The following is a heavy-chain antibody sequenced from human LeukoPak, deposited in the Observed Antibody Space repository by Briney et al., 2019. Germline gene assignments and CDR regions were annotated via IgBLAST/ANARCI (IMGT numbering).Heavy chain of an antibody. CDR3: ARTYQGYYYYYGMDV. CDR1: GFTFSSYE. J-gene: IGHJ6*02. V-gene: IGHV3-48*03. Sequence: GGSLRLSCAASGFTFSSYEMNWVRQAPGKGLEWVSYISSSGSTIYYADSVKGRFTISRDNAKNSLYLQMDSLRAEDTAVYYCARTYQGYYYYYGMDVWGQGTTVTVSS. CDR2: ISSSGSTI.